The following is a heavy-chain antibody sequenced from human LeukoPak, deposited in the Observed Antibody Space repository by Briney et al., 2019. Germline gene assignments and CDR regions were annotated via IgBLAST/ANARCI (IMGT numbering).Heavy chain of an antibody. V-gene: IGHV1-18*01. CDR1: GYTFTSYG. CDR3: ARVPSKGIAVAGIDY. D-gene: IGHD6-19*01. CDR2: ISAYNGNT. J-gene: IGHJ4*02. Sequence: ASVKVSCKASGYTFTSYGISWVRQAPGQGLEWMGWISAYNGNTNYAQKLQGRVTITADKSTSTAYMELSSLRSEDTAVYYCARVPSKGIAVAGIDYWGQGTLVTVSS.